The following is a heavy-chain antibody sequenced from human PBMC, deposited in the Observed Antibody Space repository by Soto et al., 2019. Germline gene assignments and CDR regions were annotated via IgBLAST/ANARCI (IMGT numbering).Heavy chain of an antibody. CDR3: AKTAEAVAGTVYGY. Sequence: GGSLRLSCAASGFTFSNYARGWVRQAPGKGLEWVSAIGGSGGNTYYADSVKGRFTISRDNSKNTLYLQMNSLRAEDTAVYYCAKTAEAVAGTVYGYWGQGTLVTVSS. V-gene: IGHV3-23*01. CDR2: IGGSGGNT. D-gene: IGHD6-19*01. J-gene: IGHJ4*02. CDR1: GFTFSNYA.